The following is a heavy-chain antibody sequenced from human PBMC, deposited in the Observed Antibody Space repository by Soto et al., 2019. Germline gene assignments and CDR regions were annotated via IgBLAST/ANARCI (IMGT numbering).Heavy chain of an antibody. V-gene: IGHV1-8*01. CDR2: MSPNSGNT. J-gene: IGHJ4*02. Sequence: QVQLVQSGAEVKKPGASVKVSCKASGSTFNSYEINWVRQATGQGLEWLGWMSPNSGNTGYAQKFQGRVTMTRNTSISTAYMELSSLRSEDTALYYCARQKLSTGDYFDNWGQGTLVTVSS. D-gene: IGHD2-15*01. CDR1: GSTFNSYE. CDR3: ARQKLSTGDYFDN.